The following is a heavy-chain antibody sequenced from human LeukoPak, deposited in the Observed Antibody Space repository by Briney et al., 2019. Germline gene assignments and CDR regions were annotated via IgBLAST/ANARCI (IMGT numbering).Heavy chain of an antibody. D-gene: IGHD2-21*01. CDR3: ARPSYCGGDCWYYFDY. CDR2: IIPIFGTA. V-gene: IGHV1-69*13. CDR1: GGTFSSYA. Sequence: ASVKVSCKASGGTFSSYAISWVRQAPGQGLEWMGGIIPIFGTANYAQKFQGRVTITADESTSTAYMELSSLRSEDTAVYYCARPSYCGGDCWYYFDYWGQGTLATVSS. J-gene: IGHJ4*02.